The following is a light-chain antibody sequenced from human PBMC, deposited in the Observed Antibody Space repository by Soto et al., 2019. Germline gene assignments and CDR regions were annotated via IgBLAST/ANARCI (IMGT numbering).Light chain of an antibody. CDR2: DVT. V-gene: IGLV2-14*03. CDR3: SSYTSSSALVV. CDR1: SSDVGGYAY. Sequence: QSALTQPASVSGSPGQSITISCTDTSSDVGGYAYVSWYQQHPGKAPKLIIYDVTNRPSGISNRFSGSKSGNTASLTISGLQAEDEADYYCSSYTSSSALVVLGGGTKLTVL. J-gene: IGLJ3*02.